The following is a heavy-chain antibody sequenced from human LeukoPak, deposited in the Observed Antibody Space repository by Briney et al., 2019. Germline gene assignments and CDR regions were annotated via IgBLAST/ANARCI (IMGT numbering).Heavy chain of an antibody. CDR3: ARHGLDYGDFRRGWFDP. CDR1: GYSFATYW. Sequence: GESLKISCKGSGYSFATYWIAWVRQMPGKGLEWMGIIYPGDSDTTYSPSFQGQVTISADKSISTAYLQWSSLKASDTAMYYCARHGLDYGDFRRGWFDPWGQGTLVTVSS. V-gene: IGHV5-51*01. J-gene: IGHJ5*02. CDR2: IYPGDSDT. D-gene: IGHD4-17*01.